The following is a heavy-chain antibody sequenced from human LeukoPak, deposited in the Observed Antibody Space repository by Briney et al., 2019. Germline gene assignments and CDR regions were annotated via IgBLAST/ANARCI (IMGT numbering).Heavy chain of an antibody. CDR1: GYRFTSYG. Sequence: EASVKVSCKASGYRFTSYGISWVRQAPGQGLDYVGWINPNNGGTNFAQKFQGRVTLTTDTSTSTAYMEMRSLTSDDTAVYFCARASRSWAFDSWGQGTLVTVSS. D-gene: IGHD6-13*01. J-gene: IGHJ4*02. V-gene: IGHV1-18*01. CDR2: INPNNGGT. CDR3: ARASRSWAFDS.